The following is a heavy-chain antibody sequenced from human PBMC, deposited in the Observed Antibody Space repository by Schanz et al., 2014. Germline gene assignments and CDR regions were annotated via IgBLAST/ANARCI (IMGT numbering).Heavy chain of an antibody. CDR2: ISSSSSYI. V-gene: IGHV3-21*04. J-gene: IGHJ4*01. CDR1: GFAFSSYS. Sequence: QLVGSGGGLIQPGGSLRLSCTASGFAFSSYSMNWVRQAPGKGLEWVSSISSSSSYIYYADSVKGRFTISRDNSENTLYLQMNSLSADDTAVFYCAREQIMAAAGLVDYWGHGTLVTVSS. CDR3: AREQIMAAAGLVDY. D-gene: IGHD6-13*01.